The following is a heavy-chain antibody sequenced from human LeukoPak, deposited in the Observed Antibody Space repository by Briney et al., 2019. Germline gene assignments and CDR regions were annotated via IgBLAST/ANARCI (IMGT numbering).Heavy chain of an antibody. D-gene: IGHD2-2*01. CDR2: TYYRSKWYN. Sequence: SQTLSLTCAISGDSVSSNSAAWNWIRQSPSRGLEWLGRTYYRSKWYNDYAVSVKSRITINPDTSKNQFSLQLNSVTPEDTAVYYCARDYCSSTSCYFGWNAFDIWGQGTMVTVSS. J-gene: IGHJ3*02. CDR3: ARDYCSSTSCYFGWNAFDI. CDR1: GDSVSSNSAA. V-gene: IGHV6-1*01.